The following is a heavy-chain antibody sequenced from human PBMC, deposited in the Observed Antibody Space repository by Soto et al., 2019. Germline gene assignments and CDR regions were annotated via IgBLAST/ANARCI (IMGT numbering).Heavy chain of an antibody. J-gene: IGHJ6*02. V-gene: IGHV1-69*01. CDR2: IIPIFGTA. CDR1: GGTFSSYA. CDR3: ARDYQGGYSYGYVYYGMDV. D-gene: IGHD5-18*01. Sequence: QVQLVQSGAEVKKPGSSVKVSCKASGGTFSSYAISWVRQAPGRGLEWMGGIIPIFGTANYAQKFQGRVTITADESTSTAYMELSSLRSEDTAVYYCARDYQGGYSYGYVYYGMDVWGQGTTVTVSS.